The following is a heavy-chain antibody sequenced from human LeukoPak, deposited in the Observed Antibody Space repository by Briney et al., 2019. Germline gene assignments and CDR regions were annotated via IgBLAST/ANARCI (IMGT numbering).Heavy chain of an antibody. D-gene: IGHD5-18*01. J-gene: IGHJ4*02. CDR1: GLTLSSYG. CDR2: IRYDGTNK. CDR3: ATGRDTAMVRLDY. Sequence: PGGSLRLSCAASGLTLSSYGMHWVRQAPGKGLEWVAFIRYDGTNKYYADSVKGRFTISRDNSKNTMYLQMNSLRAEDTAVYFCATGRDTAMVRLDYWGQGTLVTVSS. V-gene: IGHV3-30*02.